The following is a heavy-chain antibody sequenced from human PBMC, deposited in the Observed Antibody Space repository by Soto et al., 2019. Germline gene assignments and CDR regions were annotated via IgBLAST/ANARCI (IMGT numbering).Heavy chain of an antibody. CDR2: INPNSGGT. J-gene: IGHJ4*02. CDR1: RYIFTGYY. CDR3: ARGEFDSSGCPDY. D-gene: IGHD3-22*01. Sequence: ASSTVSCTASRYIFTGYYMHCVRQDPGQGLEWMGWINPNSGGTNYAQKFQGRVTMTRDTSISTAYMELSRLRSDDTAVYYCARGEFDSSGCPDYWGQGTLVNVSA. V-gene: IGHV1-2*02.